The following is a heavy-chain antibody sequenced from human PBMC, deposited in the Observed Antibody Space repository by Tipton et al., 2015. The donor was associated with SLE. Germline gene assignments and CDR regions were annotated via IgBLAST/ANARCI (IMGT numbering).Heavy chain of an antibody. J-gene: IGHJ1*01. CDR3: ARGEGSSSAEYFQH. CDR2: IYYSGSP. D-gene: IGHD6-6*01. Sequence: TLSLTCTVSGGSISSSSYYWGWIRQPPGKGLEWIGSIYYSGSPYYNPSLKSRVTISVDTSKNQFSLKLSSVTAADTAVYYCARGEGSSSAEYFQHWGQGTLVTVSS. V-gene: IGHV4-39*07. CDR1: GGSISSSSYY.